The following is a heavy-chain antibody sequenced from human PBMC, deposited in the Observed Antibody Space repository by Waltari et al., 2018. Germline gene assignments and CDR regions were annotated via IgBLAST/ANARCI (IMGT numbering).Heavy chain of an antibody. J-gene: IGHJ4*02. Sequence: EVQLVESGGGLVKPGGSLRLSCAASGFTFSSYSMHWVRQAPGKGLEWVSSISSSSSYIYYADSVKGRFTISRDNAKNSLYLQMNSLRAEDTAVYYCARDRTVTTCFDYWGQGTLVTVSS. CDR1: GFTFSSYS. V-gene: IGHV3-21*01. CDR3: ARDRTVTTCFDY. CDR2: ISSSSSYI. D-gene: IGHD4-17*01.